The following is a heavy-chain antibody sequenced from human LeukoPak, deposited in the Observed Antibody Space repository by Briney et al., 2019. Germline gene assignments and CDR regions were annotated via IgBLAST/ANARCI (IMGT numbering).Heavy chain of an antibody. J-gene: IGHJ4*02. V-gene: IGHV1-46*01. CDR1: GYTFTSYY. CDR2: INPSGGST. CDR3: ARAHLAIPSYCSGGNCFGGSFDY. D-gene: IGHD2-15*01. Sequence: ASVKVSCKASGYTFTSYYMHWVRQAPGQGLEWMGIINPSGGSTSYAQKFQGRVTMTRDMSTSTVYMELSSLRSEDTAVYYCARAHLAIPSYCSGGNCFGGSFDYWGQGTLVTVSS.